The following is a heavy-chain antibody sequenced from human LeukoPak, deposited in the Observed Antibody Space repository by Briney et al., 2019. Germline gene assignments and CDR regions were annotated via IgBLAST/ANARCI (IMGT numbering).Heavy chain of an antibody. V-gene: IGHV4-30-4*01. CDR1: GGSISSGDSY. CDR3: ARDAYGSGTVDY. J-gene: IGHJ4*02. D-gene: IGHD3-10*01. Sequence: SETLSLTCTVSGGSISSGDSYWSWIRQPPGKGLEWIGYIYYSGSTYYNPSLKSRVTISVDTSKNQFSLKLSSVTAADTAVYYCARDAYGSGTVDYWGQGTLVTVSS. CDR2: IYYSGST.